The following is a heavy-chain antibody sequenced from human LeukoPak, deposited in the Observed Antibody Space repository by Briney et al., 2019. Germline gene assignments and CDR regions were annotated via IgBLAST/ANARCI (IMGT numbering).Heavy chain of an antibody. Sequence: PGGSLRLSCAASGFTFSDYAMNWVRQAPEKGLEWVSGISGSGGSTYYADSVKGRFTISRDNSENTLYLQMHSLRAEDTAVYYCARGQGSINWYVFHSWGQGTLVTVSS. D-gene: IGHD6-13*01. J-gene: IGHJ4*02. CDR3: ARGQGSINWYVFHS. V-gene: IGHV3-23*01. CDR2: ISGSGGST. CDR1: GFTFSDYA.